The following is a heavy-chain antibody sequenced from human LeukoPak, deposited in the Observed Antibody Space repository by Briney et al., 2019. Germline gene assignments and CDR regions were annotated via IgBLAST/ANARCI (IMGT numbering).Heavy chain of an antibody. CDR1: GFTFSSYA. D-gene: IGHD3-22*01. Sequence: SGGSLRLSCAASGFTFSSYAMSWVRQAPGKGLEWVSAISGSGGSTYYADSVKGRFTISRDNSKNTLYLQMNSLRAEDTAVYYCAKTPGDDSSGYSTFFDYWGQGTLVTVSS. CDR2: ISGSGGST. V-gene: IGHV3-23*01. CDR3: AKTPGDDSSGYSTFFDY. J-gene: IGHJ4*02.